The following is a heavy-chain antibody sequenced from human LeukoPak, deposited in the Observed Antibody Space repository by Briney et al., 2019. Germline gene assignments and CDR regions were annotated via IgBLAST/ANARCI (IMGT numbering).Heavy chain of an antibody. CDR1: GFTFSDYY. J-gene: IGHJ4*02. D-gene: IGHD5-12*01. CDR3: ARINSGYDSFDY. Sequence: SGGSLRLSCAASGFTFSDYYMSWIRQAPGKGLEWVSYISGSTGYTNYADSVKGRFTISRDNAKNSLFLHMNSLRAEDTAVYYCARINSGYDSFDYWGQGTLVAVSS. CDR2: ISGSTGYT. V-gene: IGHV3-11*03.